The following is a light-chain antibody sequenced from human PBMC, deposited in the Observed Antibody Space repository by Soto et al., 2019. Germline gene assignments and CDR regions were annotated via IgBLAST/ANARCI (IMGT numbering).Light chain of an antibody. Sequence: DIVMTQSPDSLAVSLGERATINCKSSQSVLYSSNNKNYLAWYQQRPGQPPNLLIYWESTRESGVPDRFSGSGSGKDFSFTISILQAEDVAIYYCQQYFSFPWTFGQGTKVEIK. CDR1: QSVLYSSNNKNY. CDR3: QQYFSFPWT. J-gene: IGKJ1*01. CDR2: WES. V-gene: IGKV4-1*01.